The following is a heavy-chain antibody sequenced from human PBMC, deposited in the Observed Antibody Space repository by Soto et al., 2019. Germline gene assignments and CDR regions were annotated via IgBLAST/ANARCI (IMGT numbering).Heavy chain of an antibody. Sequence: PSETLSLTCNVSCGSISNPDYYWNWIRQPPGKGLEWIGSIFYSGETSYNPSLKSRLNISADTSKNQFSLSLRSVTASDTAVYFCAREGRLQSIDYWGQGTVVTAPQ. CDR2: IFYSGET. J-gene: IGHJ4*02. D-gene: IGHD4-4*01. V-gene: IGHV4-30-4*01. CDR3: AREGRLQSIDY. CDR1: CGSISNPDYY.